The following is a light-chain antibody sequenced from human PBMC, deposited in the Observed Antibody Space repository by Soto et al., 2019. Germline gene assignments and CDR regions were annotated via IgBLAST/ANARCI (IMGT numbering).Light chain of an antibody. CDR1: QSVSSY. CDR3: QQYSNWPPFT. V-gene: IGKV3-15*01. Sequence: EIVMTQSPATLSVSPGERATLSCRASQSVSSYLAWYQQKPGQAPRLLIYGASTRATGIPARFSGSGSGTEFTPTISSLQSEDFTVYYCQQYSNWPPFTFGQGTKLEIK. J-gene: IGKJ2*01. CDR2: GAS.